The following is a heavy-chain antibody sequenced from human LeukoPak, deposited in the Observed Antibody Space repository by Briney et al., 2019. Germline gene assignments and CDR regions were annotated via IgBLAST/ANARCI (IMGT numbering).Heavy chain of an antibody. V-gene: IGHV4-39*01. CDR3: ARGAYCTSASCLETPYYLDY. D-gene: IGHD2-2*01. CDR1: GGSISSRGYY. Sequence: PSETLSLICTVSGGSISSRGYYWGWVRQPPGKGLEWIGSIYYSGRTYYNASPQSRVIISVDMSKNEVSLKLSSVSAAGTAVYYCARGAYCTSASCLETPYYLDYWGQGTLVTVSS. J-gene: IGHJ4*02. CDR2: IYYSGRT.